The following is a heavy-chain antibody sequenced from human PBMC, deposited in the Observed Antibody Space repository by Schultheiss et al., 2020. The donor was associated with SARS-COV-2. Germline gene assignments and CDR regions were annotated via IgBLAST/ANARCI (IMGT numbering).Heavy chain of an antibody. Sequence: SQTLSLTCAVYGGSFSGYYWSWIRQPPWKGLEWIGEINHSGSTNYNPSLKSRVTISVDKSKNQFSLKVTSVTGADTAVYYCARRGATFFAFDIWGQGTMVTVSS. V-gene: IGHV4-34*01. CDR1: GGSFSGYY. D-gene: IGHD3-16*01. CDR3: ARRGATFFAFDI. CDR2: INHSGST. J-gene: IGHJ3*02.